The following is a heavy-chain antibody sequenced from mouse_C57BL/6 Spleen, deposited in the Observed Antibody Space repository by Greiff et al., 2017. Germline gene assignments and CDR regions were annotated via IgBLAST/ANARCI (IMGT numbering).Heavy chain of an antibody. V-gene: IGHV1-15*01. CDR2: IDPETGGT. CDR3: TRVNTGYCDV. Sequence: QVQLQQSGAELVRPGASVTLSCKASGYTFTDYEMHWVKQTPVHGLEWIGAIDPETGGTAYNQKFKGKAILTADKSSSTAYMELRSLTSEDSAVYYCTRVNTGYCDVWGTGTTVTVSS. CDR1: GYTFTDYE. J-gene: IGHJ1*03.